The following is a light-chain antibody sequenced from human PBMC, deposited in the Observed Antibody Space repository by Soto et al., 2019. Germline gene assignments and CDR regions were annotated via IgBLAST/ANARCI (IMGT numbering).Light chain of an antibody. CDR2: DAS. V-gene: IGKV1-5*01. CDR3: QHYSLYSPWT. CDR1: QSISSR. J-gene: IGKJ1*01. Sequence: DIQMTQSPSTLSASVGDRVTITCRASQSISSRLAWYQQQPGKAPKLLIYDASKLESGVPSRFSGSGSGTEVTLTISSLRPDDFATYYCQHYSLYSPWTFGQGTKVDIK.